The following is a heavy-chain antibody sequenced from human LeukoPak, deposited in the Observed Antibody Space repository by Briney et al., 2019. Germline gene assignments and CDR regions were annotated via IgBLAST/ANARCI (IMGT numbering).Heavy chain of an antibody. D-gene: IGHD5-12*01. CDR3: AKDRQWLRTDAFDI. V-gene: IGHV3-23*01. CDR1: GFTFTKYA. CDR2: MSGSGGGT. J-gene: IGHJ3*02. Sequence: GGSLRLSCVASGFTFTKYAMSWVRQAPGKGLEWVSGMSGSGGGTYYADSVKGRFTISRDNSKNTLYLQMNSLRAEDTAAYYCAKDRQWLRTDAFDIWGQGTMVTVSS.